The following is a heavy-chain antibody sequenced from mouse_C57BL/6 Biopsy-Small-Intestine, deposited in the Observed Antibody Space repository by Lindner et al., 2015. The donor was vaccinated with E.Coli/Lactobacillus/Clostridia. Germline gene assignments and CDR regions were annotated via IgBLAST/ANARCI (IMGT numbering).Heavy chain of an antibody. Sequence: VKVSCKASGGTFSSYAISWVRQAPGQGLEWMGRIIPTLGTANYAQKFQGRLTITADESTSTAYMELSSLRSEDTAVYYCAREVEAAAGTGEIDYWGQGTLVTVSS. CDR2: IIPTLGTA. CDR3: AREVEAAAGTGEIDY. CDR1: GGTFSSYA. D-gene: IGHD6-1*01. J-gene: IGHJ4*01. V-gene: IGHV1-81*01.